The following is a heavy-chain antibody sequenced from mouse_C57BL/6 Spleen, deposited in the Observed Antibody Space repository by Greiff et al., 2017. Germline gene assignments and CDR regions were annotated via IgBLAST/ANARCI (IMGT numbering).Heavy chain of an antibody. CDR3: ARQTGTKTFDY. J-gene: IGHJ2*01. D-gene: IGHD4-1*01. CDR2: ISNLAYSI. Sequence: EVKLVESGGGLVQPGGSLELSCAASGFTFSDYGMAWVRQAPRKGPEWVAFISNLAYSIYYADTVTGRFTISRENAKNTLYLEMSSLRSEDTAMYYCARQTGTKTFDYWGQGTTLTVSS. V-gene: IGHV5-15*04. CDR1: GFTFSDYG.